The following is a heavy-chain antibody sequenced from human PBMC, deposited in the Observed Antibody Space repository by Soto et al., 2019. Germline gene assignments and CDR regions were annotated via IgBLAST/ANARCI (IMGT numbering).Heavy chain of an antibody. CDR2: IYYSGST. CDR1: GGSISSYY. CDR3: AKGKRFLEWLGLRPRDDAFDI. Sequence: SETLSLTCTVSGGSISSYYWSWIRQPPGKGLEWIGYIYYSGSTNYNPSLKSRVTISVDTSKNQFSLKLSSVAAADTAVYYCAKGKRFLEWLGLRPRDDAFDIWGQGTMVTVS. J-gene: IGHJ3*02. D-gene: IGHD3-3*01. V-gene: IGHV4-59*01.